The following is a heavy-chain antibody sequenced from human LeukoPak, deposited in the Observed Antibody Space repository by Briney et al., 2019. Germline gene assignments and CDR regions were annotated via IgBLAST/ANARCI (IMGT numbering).Heavy chain of an antibody. CDR1: GFTFSNAW. V-gene: IGHV3-7*01. D-gene: IGHD1-20*01. CDR3: AKEDYNWRNWFDP. CDR2: IKEDGSEK. Sequence: GGSLRLSCAASGFTFSNAWMSWVRQAPGKGLEWVANIKEDGSEKYYVDSVKGRFTISRDNSKNTLYLQMNSLRAEDTAVYYCAKEDYNWRNWFDPWGQGTLVTVSS. J-gene: IGHJ5*02.